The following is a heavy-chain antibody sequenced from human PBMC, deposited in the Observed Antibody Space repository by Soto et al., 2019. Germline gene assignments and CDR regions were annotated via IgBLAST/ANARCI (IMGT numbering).Heavy chain of an antibody. CDR1: GGTFSSYA. CDR3: ARVTDSNFLY. J-gene: IGHJ4*02. Sequence: QVQLVQSGAEVKKPGSSVEVSCKASGGTFSSYAISWVRQAPGQGPQWMGGIIPIFGTTNYAQKFQGRVTITADESTSTVYMELSSLRSEDTAVYYCARVTDSNFLYWGQGALVTVSS. D-gene: IGHD4-4*01. V-gene: IGHV1-69*01. CDR2: IIPIFGTT.